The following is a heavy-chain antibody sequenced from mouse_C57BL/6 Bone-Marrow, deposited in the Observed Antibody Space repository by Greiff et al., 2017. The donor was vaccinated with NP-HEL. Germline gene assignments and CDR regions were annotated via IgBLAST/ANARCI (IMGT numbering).Heavy chain of an antibody. J-gene: IGHJ1*03. CDR2: IYPRDGST. CDR1: GYAFSSSW. V-gene: IGHV1-85*01. Sequence: VKLMESGPELVKPGASVKISCKASGYAFSSSWMNWVKQRPGKGLEWIGWIYPRDGSTKYNEKFKGKATLTVDTSSSTAYMELHSLTSEDSAVYVCARETRSSPYWYFDVWGTGTTVTVSS. D-gene: IGHD1-1*01. CDR3: ARETRSSPYWYFDV.